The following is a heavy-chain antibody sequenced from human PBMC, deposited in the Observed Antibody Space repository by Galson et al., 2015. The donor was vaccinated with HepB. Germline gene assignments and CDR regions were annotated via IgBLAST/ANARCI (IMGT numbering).Heavy chain of an antibody. Sequence: SVKVSCKASGGTFSSYAISWVRQAPGQGLEWMGRIIPILGIANYAQKFQGRVTITADKSTSTAYMELSSLRSEDTAVYYCARDIGRGGIAVAGTLNWFDPWGQGTLVTVSS. J-gene: IGHJ5*02. CDR2: IIPILGIA. D-gene: IGHD6-19*01. CDR1: GGTFSSYA. V-gene: IGHV1-69*04. CDR3: ARDIGRGGIAVAGTLNWFDP.